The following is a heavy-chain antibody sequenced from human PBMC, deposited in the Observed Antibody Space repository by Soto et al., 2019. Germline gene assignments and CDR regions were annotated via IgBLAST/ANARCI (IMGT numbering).Heavy chain of an antibody. CDR2: INSDGSST. CDR3: ARAHYYCGTDV. V-gene: IGHV3-74*01. J-gene: IGHJ6*02. Sequence: LRLSCAASGFTFSSYWMHWVRQAPGKGLVWVSRINSDGSSTSYADSVKGRFTISRDNAKNTLYLQMNSLRAEDTAVYYCARAHYYCGTDVWGQGTTVTVSS. CDR1: GFTFSSYW.